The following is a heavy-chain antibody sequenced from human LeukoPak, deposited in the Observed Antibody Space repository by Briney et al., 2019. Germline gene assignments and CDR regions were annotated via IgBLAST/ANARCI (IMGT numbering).Heavy chain of an antibody. CDR1: GFTFSSYG. Sequence: PGGSLRLSGAASGFTFSSYGMHWVRQAPGKGLEWVAVISYDGSNKYYADSVKGRFTISRDNSKNTLYLQMNSLRAEDTAVYYCAKGGYCSGGSCYAFDYWGQGTLVTVST. CDR2: ISYDGSNK. J-gene: IGHJ4*02. CDR3: AKGGYCSGGSCYAFDY. D-gene: IGHD2-15*01. V-gene: IGHV3-30*18.